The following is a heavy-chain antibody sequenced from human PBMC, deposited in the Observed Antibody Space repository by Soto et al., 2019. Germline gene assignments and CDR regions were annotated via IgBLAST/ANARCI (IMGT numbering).Heavy chain of an antibody. Sequence: PSETLSLTCTVSGVSISSGGYYWSWIRQHPGKGLEWFGYIYYSGSNYYNPSLKRRVTISVDTSKNQFSLKLSSVTAADTAVYYCVRDRTLGYCCCGSCYSTYYYYGMDVWGQGTTVTVSS. J-gene: IGHJ6*02. CDR2: IYYSGSN. D-gene: IGHD2-15*01. V-gene: IGHV4-31*03. CDR1: GVSISSGGYY. CDR3: VRDRTLGYCCCGSCYSTYYYYGMDV.